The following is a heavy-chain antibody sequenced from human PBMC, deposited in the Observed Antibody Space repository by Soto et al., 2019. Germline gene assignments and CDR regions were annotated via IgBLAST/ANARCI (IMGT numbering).Heavy chain of an antibody. V-gene: IGHV3-21*01. CDR2: ISSSSSYI. CDR1: GFTFSSYS. Sequence: VVSRIISCAASGFTFSSYSMNWVRQAPGKGLEWVSSISSSSSYIYYADSVKGRFTISRDNAKNSLYLQMNSLRAEDTAVYYCARASSPGIDYWGQGTLVTV. J-gene: IGHJ4*02. CDR3: ARASSPGIDY.